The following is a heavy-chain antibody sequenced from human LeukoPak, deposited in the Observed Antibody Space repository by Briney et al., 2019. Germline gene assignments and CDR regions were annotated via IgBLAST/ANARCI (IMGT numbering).Heavy chain of an antibody. Sequence: PSETLSLTCTVSGGSISSGGYYWSWIRQPPGKGLEWIGYIYHSGSTYYNPSLKSRVTISVDRSKNQFSLKLSSVTAADTAVYYCARHYYDSSGYLYWYFDLWGRGTLVTVSS. D-gene: IGHD3-22*01. CDR3: ARHYYDSSGYLYWYFDL. CDR2: IYHSGST. V-gene: IGHV4-30-2*01. CDR1: GGSISSGGYY. J-gene: IGHJ2*01.